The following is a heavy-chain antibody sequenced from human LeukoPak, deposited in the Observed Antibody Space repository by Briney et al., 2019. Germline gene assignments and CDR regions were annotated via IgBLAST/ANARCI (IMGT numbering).Heavy chain of an antibody. Sequence: PSETLSLTCTVSGGPVSDSSYYWGWIRQPPGKGLEWIGSFYYTGGTYYSPSFRSRVIISADTSKNQFSLYFHSVTAADTAVYFCGSSHSSSWYDFWGQGTLVTVSS. D-gene: IGHD6-13*01. CDR1: GGPVSDSSYY. V-gene: IGHV4-39*07. CDR2: FYYTGGT. J-gene: IGHJ4*02. CDR3: GSSHSSSWYDF.